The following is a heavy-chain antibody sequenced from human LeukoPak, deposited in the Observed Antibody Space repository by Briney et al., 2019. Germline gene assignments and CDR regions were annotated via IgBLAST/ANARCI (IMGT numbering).Heavy chain of an antibody. V-gene: IGHV3-23*01. CDR1: GFTFSRYA. D-gene: IGHD1-14*01. J-gene: IGHJ4*02. CDR3: AKGSTAAGTPFDS. CDR2: ISGSSDST. Sequence: PGGSLRLSCAASGFTFSRYAMSWVRQAPGKGLEWVSGISGSSDSTYYAGSVKGRFTISRDNSKNTLYLEVNRLRAEDTAVYNCAKGSTAAGTPFDSWGQGTLVTVSS.